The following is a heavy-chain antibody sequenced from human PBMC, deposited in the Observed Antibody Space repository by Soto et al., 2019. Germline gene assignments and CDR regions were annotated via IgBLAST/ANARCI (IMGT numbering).Heavy chain of an antibody. CDR1: GVRFRSCT. V-gene: IGHV1-69*01. Sequence: SAEIGCEACGVRFRSCTIRSSLQEKEQGLEWMGGIIPIFGTANYAQKFQGRVTITADESTSTAYMELSSLRSEDTAVYYCAREVGDYVPYYGMDVSGQATTLTGPS. J-gene: IGHJ6*02. CDR2: IIPIFGTA. D-gene: IGHD4-17*01. CDR3: AREVGDYVPYYGMDV.